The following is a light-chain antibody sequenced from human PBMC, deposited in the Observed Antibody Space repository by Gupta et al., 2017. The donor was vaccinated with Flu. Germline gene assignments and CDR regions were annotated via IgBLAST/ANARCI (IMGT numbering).Light chain of an antibody. CDR1: SSNIGNNA. V-gene: IGLV1-44*01. CDR2: GSN. Sequence: QSVPAQPPSATGTPGQTVTISCSGTSSNIGNNAVNWYQQVPGTAPKLLIYGSNQRPSGVPDRFSGSKSGTSASLAISGLQSEDEADYYCAAWDDSLNGHYVFGTGTKVTAL. CDR3: AAWDDSLNGHYV. J-gene: IGLJ1*01.